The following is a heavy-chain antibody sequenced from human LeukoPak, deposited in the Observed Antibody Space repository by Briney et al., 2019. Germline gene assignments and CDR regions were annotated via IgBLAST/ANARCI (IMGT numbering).Heavy chain of an antibody. Sequence: GGSLRLSCAASRFTSSNYWMSWVRHAPGKGLEWVANIKQDGSETYYVDSVKGRFTISRDNAKNSLSLQMNSLRAEDTAVYYCARQRGSGCLDYWGQGTLVTVSS. CDR2: IKQDGSET. D-gene: IGHD6-19*01. CDR1: RFTSSNYW. V-gene: IGHV3-7*01. CDR3: ARQRGSGCLDY. J-gene: IGHJ4*02.